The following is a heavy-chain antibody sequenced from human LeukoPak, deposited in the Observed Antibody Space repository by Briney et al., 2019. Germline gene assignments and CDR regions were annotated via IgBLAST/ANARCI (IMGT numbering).Heavy chain of an antibody. CDR1: GGTFSSYA. D-gene: IGHD3-16*02. J-gene: IGHJ5*02. V-gene: IGHV1-46*01. CDR2: INPSGSWT. Sequence: ASVKVSCKASGGTFSSYAISWVRQAPGQGLEWLGLINPSGSWTLYAQKFQGRVTMTRDMSTTTDYMELTSLTSEDTAVYYCARDNSVGDIAWWFDPWGQGTLVTVSS. CDR3: ARDNSVGDIAWWFDP.